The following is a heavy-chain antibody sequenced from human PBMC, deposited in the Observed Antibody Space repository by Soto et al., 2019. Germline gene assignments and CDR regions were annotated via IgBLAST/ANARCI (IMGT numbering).Heavy chain of an antibody. CDR1: GFIFSSYA. D-gene: IGHD3-10*01. J-gene: IGHJ4*02. CDR2: ISGSGGST. Sequence: GGSLRLSCAASGFIFSSYAMSWVRQAPGKGLEWVSAISGSGGSTYYADSVKGRFTISRDNSKNTLYLQMNSLRAEDTAVYYCAKVGLWFGEFSIDYWGQGTLVTVSS. CDR3: AKVGLWFGEFSIDY. V-gene: IGHV3-23*01.